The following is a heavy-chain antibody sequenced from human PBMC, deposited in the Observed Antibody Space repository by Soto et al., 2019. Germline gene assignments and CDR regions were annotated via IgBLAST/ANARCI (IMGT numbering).Heavy chain of an antibody. J-gene: IGHJ6*02. CDR1: GGTFSSYT. CDR2: IIPIFGTA. V-gene: IGHV1-69*13. Sequence: SVKVSCKASGGTFSSYTISWVRQAPGQGLEWMGGIIPIFGTANYAQKFQGRVTITADESTSTAYMELSSLRSEDTAVYYCARYIAARRRGYYYYGMDVWGQGTTVTVSS. D-gene: IGHD6-6*01. CDR3: ARYIAARRRGYYYYGMDV.